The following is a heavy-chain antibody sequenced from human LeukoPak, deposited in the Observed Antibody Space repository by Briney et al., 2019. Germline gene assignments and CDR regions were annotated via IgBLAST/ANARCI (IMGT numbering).Heavy chain of an antibody. Sequence: PSETLSLTCAVSGGSISSGGYSWSWIRQPPGKGLEWIGYIYHSGSTYYNSSLKSRVTISVDRSKNQFSLKLRSVTAADTAVYYCARERLGNNWFDPWGQGTLVTVSS. CDR3: ARERLGNNWFDP. V-gene: IGHV4-30-2*01. J-gene: IGHJ5*02. D-gene: IGHD2/OR15-2a*01. CDR1: GGSISSGGYS. CDR2: IYHSGST.